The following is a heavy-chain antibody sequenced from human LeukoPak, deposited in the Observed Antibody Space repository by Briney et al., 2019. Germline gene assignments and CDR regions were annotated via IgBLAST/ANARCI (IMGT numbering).Heavy chain of an antibody. CDR1: GLTLSSCW. D-gene: IGHD2-15*01. CDR2: IKQDGSIR. CDR3: ARDRSYCSGGRCYDLFDY. V-gene: IGHV3-7*04. J-gene: IGHJ4*02. Sequence: PGGSLRLSCSASGLTLSSCWMTWVRQAPGKGLEWVANIKQDGSIRHYLDSVEGRFTISRDNAKNSLYLQMNSLRAEDTAVYYCARDRSYCSGGRCYDLFDYWGQGALVTVSS.